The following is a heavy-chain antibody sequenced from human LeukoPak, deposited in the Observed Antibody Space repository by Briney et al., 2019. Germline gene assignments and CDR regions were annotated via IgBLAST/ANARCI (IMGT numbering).Heavy chain of an antibody. J-gene: IGHJ3*02. CDR1: GGSISSGYYY. V-gene: IGHV4-30-4*01. CDR2: IYYSEST. D-gene: IGHD3-10*01. Sequence: SQTLSLTCTVSGGSISSGYYYWSWIRQPPGKGLEWIGYIYYSESTYYHPSLKRRVTISVDTSKNQSSLKLSSVTAADTAVYYCARVVFSGSYFGALDIWGQGTMVSVSS. CDR3: ARVVFSGSYFGALDI.